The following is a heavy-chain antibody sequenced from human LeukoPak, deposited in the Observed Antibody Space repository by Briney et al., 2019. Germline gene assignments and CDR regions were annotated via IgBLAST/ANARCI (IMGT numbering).Heavy chain of an antibody. CDR3: ARDGQQAYQLLYRGYYYYGMDV. D-gene: IGHD2-2*02. V-gene: IGHV3-30*04. Sequence: PGGSQRLSCAASGFTFSSYAMHWVRQAPGKGLEWVAVISYDGSNKYYADSVKGRFTISRDNSKNTLYLQMNSLRAEDTAVYYCARDGQQAYQLLYRGYYYYGMDVWGQGTTVTVSS. CDR1: GFTFSSYA. CDR2: ISYDGSNK. J-gene: IGHJ6*02.